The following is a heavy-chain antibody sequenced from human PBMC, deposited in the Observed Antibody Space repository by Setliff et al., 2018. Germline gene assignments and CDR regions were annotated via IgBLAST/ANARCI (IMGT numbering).Heavy chain of an antibody. CDR2: INTNTGNP. CDR1: GYIFTTYA. D-gene: IGHD3-10*01. CDR3: ARAGRFGTVVYRGDYYMDV. V-gene: IGHV7-4-1*02. J-gene: IGHJ6*03. Sequence: ASVKVSCKASGYIFTTYAIGWMRQAPGQGPEWMGWINTNTGNPSYAQGFTGRFVFSLDTSVSTAYLQISGLKGEDSAVYYCARAGRFGTVVYRGDYYMDVWG.